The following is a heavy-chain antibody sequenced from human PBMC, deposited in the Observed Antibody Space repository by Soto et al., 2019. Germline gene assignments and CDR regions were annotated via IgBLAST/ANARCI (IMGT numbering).Heavy chain of an antibody. CDR2: IIPIFGTA. J-gene: IGHJ5*02. CDR1: GGTFSSYA. CDR3: ASGDDSSGYPPASWFDP. Sequence: SVKVSCKASGGTFSSYAISWVRQAPGQGLEWMGGIIPIFGTANYAQKFQGRVTITADESTSTAYMELSSLRSEDTAVYYCASGDDSSGYPPASWFDPWGQGTLVTVSS. D-gene: IGHD3-22*01. V-gene: IGHV1-69*13.